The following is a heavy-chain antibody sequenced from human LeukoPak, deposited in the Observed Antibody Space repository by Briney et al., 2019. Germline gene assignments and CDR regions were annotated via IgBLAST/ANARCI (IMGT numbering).Heavy chain of an antibody. CDR2: IYYSGST. D-gene: IGHD1-26*01. CDR3: ARDSGSYYGWAYYYYYGMDV. V-gene: IGHV4-30-4*07. J-gene: IGHJ6*02. CDR1: GGSISSGSYS. Sequence: SETLSLTCAVSGGSISSGSYSWSWIRQPPGKGLEWIGYIYYSGSTYYNPSLKSRVTISVDTSKNQFSLKLSSVTAADTAVYYCARDSGSYYGWAYYYYYGMDVWGQGTTVTVSS.